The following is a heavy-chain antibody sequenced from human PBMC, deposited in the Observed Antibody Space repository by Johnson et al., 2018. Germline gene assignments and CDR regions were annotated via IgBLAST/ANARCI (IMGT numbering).Heavy chain of an antibody. CDR2: ISYDGSNK. CDR1: GFTFSSYA. D-gene: IGHD2-21*02. CDR3: AGDGWGGDCLRRGAFDI. V-gene: IGHV3-30-3*01. J-gene: IGHJ3*02. Sequence: QVQLVQSGGGVVQPGRSLRLSCAASGFTFSSYAMHWVRQAPGKGLEWVAVISYDGSNKYYADSVKGRFTISRDNSKNTLYLQMNSLRAEEQAVYYGAGDGWGGDCLRRGAFDIWGQGTMVTVSS.